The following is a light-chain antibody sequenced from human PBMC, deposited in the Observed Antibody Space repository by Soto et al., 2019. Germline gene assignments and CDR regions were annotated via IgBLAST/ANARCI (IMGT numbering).Light chain of an antibody. Sequence: EIVLTQSPGTLSLSPGERATLSCRASQSVSSSYLAWYQQKPVQAPRRLIYGASSRATGIPDRFSGSGSGTDFTLTISRLEPEDFAVYYCHQYCSSPTFGGGTKVEIK. J-gene: IGKJ4*01. CDR2: GAS. CDR1: QSVSSSY. V-gene: IGKV3-20*01. CDR3: HQYCSSPT.